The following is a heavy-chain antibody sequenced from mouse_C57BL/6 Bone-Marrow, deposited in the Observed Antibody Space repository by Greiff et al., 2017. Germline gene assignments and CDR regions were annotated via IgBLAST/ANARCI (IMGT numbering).Heavy chain of an antibody. J-gene: IGHJ4*01. CDR1: GFTFSSYA. CDR3: ARDKGGLRRRPYAMDY. Sequence: EVQRVESGGGLVKPGGSLKLSCAASGFTFSSYAMSWVRQTPEKRLEWVATISDGGSYTYYPANVKGRFTISRDTAKNNLYLQMGHLKSEDTAMYYCARDKGGLRRRPYAMDYWGQGTSVTVSS. D-gene: IGHD2-4*01. CDR2: ISDGGSYT. V-gene: IGHV5-4*01.